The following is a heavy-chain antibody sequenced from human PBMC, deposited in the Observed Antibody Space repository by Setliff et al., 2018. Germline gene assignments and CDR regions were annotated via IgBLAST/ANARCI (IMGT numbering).Heavy chain of an antibody. V-gene: IGHV4-39*02. CDR3: AGRDYSGGDS. D-gene: IGHD4-4*01. Sequence: PSETLSLTCIVAGDSISNAGYYWGWIRQPTGKGLEWIGRIYNSGTTNYNPSLKSRVTISADTSNNSFSLNLFSVTAADTAVYYCAGRDYSGGDSWGHGTLVTVSS. CDR2: IYNSGTT. J-gene: IGHJ5*01. CDR1: GDSISNAGYY.